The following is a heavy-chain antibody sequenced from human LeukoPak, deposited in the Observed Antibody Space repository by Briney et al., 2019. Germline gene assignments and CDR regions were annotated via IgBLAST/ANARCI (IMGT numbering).Heavy chain of an antibody. Sequence: ASVKFSCKASGYTFTSYYMHWVRQAPGQGLEWMGIINPSGGSTSYAQKFQGRVTMTRDTSTSTVYMELSSLRSEDTAVYYCARDMIQLSGGPASWFDPWGQGTLVTVSS. CDR3: ARDMIQLSGGPASWFDP. CDR1: GYTFTSYY. D-gene: IGHD5-18*01. J-gene: IGHJ5*02. CDR2: INPSGGST. V-gene: IGHV1-46*01.